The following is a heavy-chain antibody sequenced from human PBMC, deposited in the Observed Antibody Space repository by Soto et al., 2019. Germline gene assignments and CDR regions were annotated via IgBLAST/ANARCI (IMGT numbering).Heavy chain of an antibody. CDR1: GGSISSDY. CDR2: FYYSGST. V-gene: IGHV4-59*08. Sequence: SETLSLTCSVSGGSISSDYWSWIWQPPGKGLEWIGYFYYSGSTKYNPSLESRLTISIDTSKNEFSLKLSSVTAADTAVYYCASHMVRGAIPWYFDYWGQGALVTVSS. CDR3: ASHMVRGAIPWYFDY. D-gene: IGHD3-10*01. J-gene: IGHJ4*02.